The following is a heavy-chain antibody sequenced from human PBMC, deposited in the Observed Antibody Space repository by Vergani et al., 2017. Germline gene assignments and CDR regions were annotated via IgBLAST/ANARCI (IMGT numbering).Heavy chain of an antibody. V-gene: IGHV5-51*01. CDR2: IHPADSDT. J-gene: IGHJ4*02. CDR3: ARLNGRDSSGSKYFDY. Sequence: EVQLVQSGAEVKKPGESLKISCQISGYSFTNYWIGWVRQMPGKGLEWMGMIHPADSDTRYNPSFQGQVTISVDKSISTAYLQRSSLRASDSAMYYCARLNGRDSSGSKYFDYWGQGTLVTVSS. CDR1: GYSFTNYW. D-gene: IGHD3-22*01.